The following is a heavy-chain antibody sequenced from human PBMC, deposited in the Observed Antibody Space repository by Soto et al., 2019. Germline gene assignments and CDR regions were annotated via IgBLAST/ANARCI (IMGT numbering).Heavy chain of an antibody. CDR3: ARVAHYYDSSGKIDY. V-gene: IGHV3-33*01. Sequence: GGSLSLSCAASGFIFSSYGMHWVRQAPGKGLEWVAVIWYEGSNKDYADSVKGRFTISRDNSKNTLYLQMNSLRGEDTAVYYCARVAHYYDSSGKIDYWGQGTLVTVSS. J-gene: IGHJ4*02. CDR2: IWYEGSNK. CDR1: GFIFSSYG. D-gene: IGHD3-22*01.